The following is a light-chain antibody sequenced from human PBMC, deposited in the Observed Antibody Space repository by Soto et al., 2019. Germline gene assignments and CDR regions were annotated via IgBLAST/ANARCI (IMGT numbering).Light chain of an antibody. V-gene: IGKV3-15*01. J-gene: IGKJ1*01. Sequence: EIVMTQFPATLSGTPGERVTLSCRASQSVGKKLAWYQQKPGQAPRLIIYAASTRASDFPARFSGSGSGTDFTLTISSLQPDDFATYYCQQYNSYSEAFGQGTKVDI. CDR2: AAS. CDR3: QQYNSYSEA. CDR1: QSVGKK.